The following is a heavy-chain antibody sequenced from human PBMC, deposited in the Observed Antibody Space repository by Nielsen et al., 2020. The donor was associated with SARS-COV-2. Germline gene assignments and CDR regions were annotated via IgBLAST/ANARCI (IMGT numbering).Heavy chain of an antibody. CDR1: GFTLRSYT. CDR3: ARDQDGGAATSNWYFDL. CDR2: ISGSGAYI. D-gene: IGHD6-25*01. J-gene: IGHJ2*01. V-gene: IGHV3-21*06. Sequence: GGSLRLSCGVAGFTLRSYTMIWVRQPPGKGLEWVSSISGSGAYIYYADSVRGRFTVSRDNADNSVHLQMNSLRDEDTALYYCARDQDGGAATSNWYFDLWGRGTLVTVSS.